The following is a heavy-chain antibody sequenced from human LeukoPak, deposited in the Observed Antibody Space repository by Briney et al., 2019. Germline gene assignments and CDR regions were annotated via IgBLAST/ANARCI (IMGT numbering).Heavy chain of an antibody. CDR3: ARGFTVVANGAFDI. Sequence: ASVKVSCKASGYTFTDYYMHWVRQAPGQGLEWMGWINPNTGGTNYAQKFQGRVTMTRDTSISTAYMELSRLRSDDTAVYYCARGFTVVANGAFDIWGQGTMVTVSS. D-gene: IGHD5-12*01. V-gene: IGHV1-2*02. CDR2: INPNTGGT. CDR1: GYTFTDYY. J-gene: IGHJ3*02.